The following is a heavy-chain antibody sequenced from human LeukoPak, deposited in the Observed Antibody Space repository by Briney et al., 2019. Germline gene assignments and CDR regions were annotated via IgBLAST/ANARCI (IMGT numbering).Heavy chain of an antibody. J-gene: IGHJ4*02. CDR2: INHSGST. CDR3: ARLDGAQLGLDY. D-gene: IGHD6-13*01. V-gene: IGHV4-34*01. CDR1: GGSFSGYY. Sequence: PSETLSLTCAVYGGSFSGYYWSWIRQPPGKGLEWIGEINHSGSTNYNPSLKSRVTISVDTSKNQFSLKLSSVTAADTAVYYCARLDGAQLGLDYWGQGTLVTVSS.